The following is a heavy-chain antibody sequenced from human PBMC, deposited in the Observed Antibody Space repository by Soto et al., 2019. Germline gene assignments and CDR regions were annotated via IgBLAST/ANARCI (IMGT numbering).Heavy chain of an antibody. CDR2: TYYRSKWYN. Sequence: SQTLSLTCAISGDSVSSNSAAWNWIRQSPSRGLEWLGRTYYRSKWYNDYAVSVKSRITITRDTVANTVYLELSSLTSEDTAVYYCARYFFDSTGYFDYWGQGTPVTVSS. V-gene: IGHV6-1*01. CDR3: ARYFFDSTGYFDY. CDR1: GDSVSSNSAA. J-gene: IGHJ4*02. D-gene: IGHD2-8*02.